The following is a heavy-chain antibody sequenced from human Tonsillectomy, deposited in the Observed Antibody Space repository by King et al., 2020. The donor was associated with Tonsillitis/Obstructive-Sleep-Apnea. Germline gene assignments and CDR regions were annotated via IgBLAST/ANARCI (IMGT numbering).Heavy chain of an antibody. CDR2: ISSSGSTI. CDR1: GFTFSSYE. D-gene: IGHD3-10*01. V-gene: IGHV3-48*03. J-gene: IGHJ6*02. CDR3: AGDQTVRGVIIKGRAYGMDV. Sequence: VQLVESGGGLVQPGGSLRLSCAASGFTFSSYEMNWVRQAPGKGLEWVSYISSSGSTINYADSGKGRFTISRDNAKNSLYLQMNSLRAEDPAVYYCAGDQTVRGVIIKGRAYGMDVWGQGTTVTVSS.